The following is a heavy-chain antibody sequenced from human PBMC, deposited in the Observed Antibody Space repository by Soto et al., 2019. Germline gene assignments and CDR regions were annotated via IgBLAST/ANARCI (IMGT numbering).Heavy chain of an antibody. V-gene: IGHV1-18*01. CDR3: ARVYCSGGSCYADALDI. CDR1: GYTFTSYG. Sequence: ASVKVSCKASGYTFTSYGISWGRQAPGQGLEWMGWISAYNGNTNRAQKLQGRVTMTTDTSTSTAYMELRSLRSDDTAVYYCARVYCSGGSCYADALDIWGQGTMVTVS. J-gene: IGHJ3*02. D-gene: IGHD2-15*01. CDR2: ISAYNGNT.